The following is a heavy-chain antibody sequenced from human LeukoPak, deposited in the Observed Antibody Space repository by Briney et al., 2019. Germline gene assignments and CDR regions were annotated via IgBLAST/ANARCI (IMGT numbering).Heavy chain of an antibody. CDR1: GYTFTGYY. D-gene: IGHD7-27*01. CDR2: MNPNSGNT. V-gene: IGHV1-8*02. Sequence: ASVKVSCKASGYTFTGYYMHWVRQATGQGLEWMGWMNPNSGNTGYAQKFQGRVTMTTDTSTTAAYMELRGLRSDDTAVYYCARAEKPNWGNYYYYCMDVWGKGTTVTVSS. J-gene: IGHJ6*03. CDR3: ARAEKPNWGNYYYYCMDV.